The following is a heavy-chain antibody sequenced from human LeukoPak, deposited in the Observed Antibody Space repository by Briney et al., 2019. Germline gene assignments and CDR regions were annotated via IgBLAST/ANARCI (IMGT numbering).Heavy chain of an antibody. D-gene: IGHD3-22*01. V-gene: IGHV3-23*01. J-gene: IGHJ4*02. CDR2: IRGSVGCT. CDR3: AKDRITMIVVVIFDY. Sequence: GGSLRLSCAASGFSFSSYAMSWVRQAPGKGLEWVSAIRGSVGCTYYGDSVKGRFTISRDNSKNTLSLQMNSLRAEDTAVYYCAKDRITMIVVVIFDYWGQGTLVTVSS. CDR1: GFSFSSYA.